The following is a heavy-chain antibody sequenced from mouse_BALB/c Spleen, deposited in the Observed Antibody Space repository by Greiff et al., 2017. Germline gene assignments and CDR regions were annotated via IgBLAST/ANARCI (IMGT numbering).Heavy chain of an antibody. V-gene: IGHV6-6*02. CDR1: GFTFSNYW. CDR2: IRLKSNNYAT. CDR3: TRPDYRYGWFAY. Sequence: EVKLMESGGGLVQPGGSMKLSCVASGFTFSNYWMNWVRQSPEKGLEWVAEIRLKSNNYATHYAESVKGRFTISRDDSKSSVYLQMNNLRAEDTGIYYCTRPDYRYGWFAYWGQGTLVTVSA. J-gene: IGHJ3*01. D-gene: IGHD2-14*01.